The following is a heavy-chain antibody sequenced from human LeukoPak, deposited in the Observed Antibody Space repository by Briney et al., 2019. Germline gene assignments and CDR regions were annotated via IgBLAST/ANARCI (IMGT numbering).Heavy chain of an antibody. CDR3: AQRYDY. CDR2: VSPSGDIT. CDR1: GFTLSSYE. Sequence: GGSLRLSCIASGFTLSSYEMSWIRQAPGKGLEWVSGVSPSGDITYYADSVKGRFTISRDNSRNTLYLQMNSLRVEDTAIYYCAQRYDYWGQGSLVTVSS. J-gene: IGHJ4*02. V-gene: IGHV3-23*01.